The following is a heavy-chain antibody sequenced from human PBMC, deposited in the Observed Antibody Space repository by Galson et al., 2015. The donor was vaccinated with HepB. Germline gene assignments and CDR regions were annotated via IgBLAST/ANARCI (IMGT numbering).Heavy chain of an antibody. CDR1: GGTFSSYA. D-gene: IGHD6-13*01. Sequence: SVKVSCKASGGTFSSYAISWVRQAPGQGLEWMGGIIPIFGTANFAQKFQGRVTITADKSTSTAYMELSSLRSEDTAVYYCARDFGHSSSWLNWGQGTLVTVSS. CDR2: IIPIFGTA. J-gene: IGHJ4*02. V-gene: IGHV1-69*06. CDR3: ARDFGHSSSWLN.